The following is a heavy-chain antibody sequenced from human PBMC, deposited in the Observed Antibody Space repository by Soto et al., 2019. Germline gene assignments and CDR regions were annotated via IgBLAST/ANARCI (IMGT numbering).Heavy chain of an antibody. V-gene: IGHV5-51*01. CDR3: ARHGNNGPEDTLDV. J-gene: IGHJ6*02. CDR2: IYPGDSET. Sequence: EYLKISCKGSGYSFNTYWIGWVRQMPGKGLEWMGIIYPGDSETRYSPSFQGQVTISADRSITTAYLQWNSLKASDTAMYFCARHGNNGPEDTLDVWGQGTTVTVSS. D-gene: IGHD1-1*01. CDR1: GYSFNTYW.